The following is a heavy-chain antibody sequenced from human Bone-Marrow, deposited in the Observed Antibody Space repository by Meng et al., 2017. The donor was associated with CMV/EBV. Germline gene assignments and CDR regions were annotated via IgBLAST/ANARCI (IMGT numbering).Heavy chain of an antibody. V-gene: IGHV3-48*03. Sequence: GESLKISCAASGFTFSSYAMSWVRQAPGKGLEWVSYISSSGSTIYYADSVKGRFTISRDNAKNSLYLQMNSLRAEDTAVYYCARRWEYRGFLAFDIWGQGTMVTVSS. CDR1: GFTFSSYA. CDR3: ARRWEYRGFLAFDI. D-gene: IGHD1-26*01. CDR2: ISSSGSTI. J-gene: IGHJ3*02.